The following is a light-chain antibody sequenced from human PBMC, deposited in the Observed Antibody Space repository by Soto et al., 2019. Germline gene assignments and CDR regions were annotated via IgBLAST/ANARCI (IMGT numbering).Light chain of an antibody. V-gene: IGLV1-47*01. Sequence: QSALTQPPSASGTPGQRVTISCSGSSSNIRGSDVYWYQQLPGTAPKLLIRKNNQRPSGVPDRFSGSKSGTSASLAISGLRSEDEADYYCAAWDGSLSGYVFRAGTKVTVL. CDR1: SSNIRGSD. J-gene: IGLJ1*01. CDR3: AAWDGSLSGYV. CDR2: KNN.